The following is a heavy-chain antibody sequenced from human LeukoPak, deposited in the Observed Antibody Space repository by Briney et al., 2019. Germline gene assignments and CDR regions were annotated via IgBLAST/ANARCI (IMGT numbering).Heavy chain of an antibody. V-gene: IGHV5-51*01. CDR1: GYRFTSCW. D-gene: IGHD4-11*01. J-gene: IGHJ4*02. CDR2: IYPGDSDT. Sequence: GESLKISCKGSGYRFTSCWIGWVRQMPGKGLEWMGIIYPGDSDTRYSPSFQGQVTISVDKYISTAYLQWSSLKASDTAMYYCAITNSDYTYYFDYWGQGTLVTVSS. CDR3: AITNSDYTYYFDY.